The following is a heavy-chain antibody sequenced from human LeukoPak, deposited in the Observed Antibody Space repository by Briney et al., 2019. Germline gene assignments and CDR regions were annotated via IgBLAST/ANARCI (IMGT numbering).Heavy chain of an antibody. Sequence: GGSLRLSCAAFGFTVSSNYMTWVRQAPGKGLEWVSVIYSGGSTYYADSVKGRFTISRDNSKNTLYLQMNSLRAEDTAVYYCARVLWFGEFRYYFDYWGQGTLVSVSS. CDR3: ARVLWFGEFRYYFDY. D-gene: IGHD3-10*01. V-gene: IGHV3-66*02. J-gene: IGHJ4*02. CDR1: GFTVSSNY. CDR2: IYSGGST.